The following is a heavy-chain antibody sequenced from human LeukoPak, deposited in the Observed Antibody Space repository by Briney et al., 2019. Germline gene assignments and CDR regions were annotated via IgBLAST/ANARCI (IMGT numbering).Heavy chain of an antibody. CDR2: IYYSGST. V-gene: IGHV4-59*01. Sequence: SETLSLTCTVSGGSISSYYWSWIRQPPGKGLECIGYIYYSGSTNYNPSLKSRVTISVDTSKNQFSLKLSSVTAADTAVYYCARDLGYSGYDSGYWGQGTLVTVSS. J-gene: IGHJ4*02. CDR1: GGSISSYY. D-gene: IGHD5-12*01. CDR3: ARDLGYSGYDSGY.